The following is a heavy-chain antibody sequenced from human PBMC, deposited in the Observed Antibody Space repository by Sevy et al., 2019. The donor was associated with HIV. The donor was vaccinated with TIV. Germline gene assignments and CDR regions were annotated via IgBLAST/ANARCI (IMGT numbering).Heavy chain of an antibody. V-gene: IGHV4-34*01. J-gene: IGHJ5*02. CDR2: INHSGST. D-gene: IGHD1-26*01. CDR1: GGSFSGYY. Sequence: SETLSLTCAVYGGSFSGYYWSWIRQPPGKGLEWIGEINHSGSTNYKPSLKSRVTISVDTSKNQFSLKLSSVTAADTAVYYCARSGYNGAQADPWGQGTLVTVSS. CDR3: ARSGYNGAQADP.